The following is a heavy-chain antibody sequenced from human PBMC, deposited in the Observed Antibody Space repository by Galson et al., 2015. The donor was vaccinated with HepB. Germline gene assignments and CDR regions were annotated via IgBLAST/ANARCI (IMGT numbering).Heavy chain of an antibody. J-gene: IGHJ4*02. CDR1: GFTFSSYS. Sequence: LRLSCAASGFTFSSYSMNWVRQAPGKGLEWVSSISSSSSYIYYADSVKGRFTISRDNAKNSLYLQMNSLRAEDTAVYYCARAALGLYDFWSGYHTYWGQGTLVTVSS. CDR2: ISSSSSYI. CDR3: ARAALGLYDFWSGYHTY. D-gene: IGHD3-3*01. V-gene: IGHV3-21*01.